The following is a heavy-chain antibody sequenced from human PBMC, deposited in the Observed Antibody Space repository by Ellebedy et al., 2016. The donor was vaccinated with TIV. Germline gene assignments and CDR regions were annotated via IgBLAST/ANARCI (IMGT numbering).Heavy chain of an antibody. CDR1: GDSINGYY. CDR2: IYYIWTT. CDR3: ARDLGRYGMDV. V-gene: IGHV4-59*01. J-gene: IGHJ6*02. Sequence: MPSETLSLTCTVSGDSINGYYWSWIRQPPGKGLEYIGHIYYIWTTNYNPSLKSRVTMSVDTSKNQFSLDMTSVTAADTATYYCARDLGRYGMDVWGQGTTVTVSS.